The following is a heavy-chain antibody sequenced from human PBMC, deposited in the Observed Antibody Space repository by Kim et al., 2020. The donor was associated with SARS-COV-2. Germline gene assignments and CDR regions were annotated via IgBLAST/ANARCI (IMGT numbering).Heavy chain of an antibody. V-gene: IGHV5-10-1*01. CDR2: IDPSDTYT. J-gene: IGHJ6*02. CDR1: GYSFNSYW. Sequence: GESLKISCKGSGYSFNSYWISWVRQMPGKGLEWMGRIDPSDTYTNYSPSFQGHVTISADKSISTAYLQWSSLKASDTAMYYCARLRLAVSGQSTYYYYGMDVLGQGTTVTVSS. D-gene: IGHD6-19*01. CDR3: ARLRLAVSGQSTYYYYGMDV.